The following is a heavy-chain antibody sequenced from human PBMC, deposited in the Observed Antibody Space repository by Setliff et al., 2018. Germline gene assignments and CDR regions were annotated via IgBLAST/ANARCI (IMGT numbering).Heavy chain of an antibody. D-gene: IGHD3-9*01. Sequence: ASVKVSCKASGYTFTDYYIHWVRQAPGQGLEWMGRINPDSGGTNYAQKFQGRVTMTRDTSITAAYMELSRLRSDDSAVYYRARGPSNYDLLTGCDCWGQGTLVTAPQ. CDR1: GYTFTDYY. CDR3: ARGPSNYDLLTGCDC. V-gene: IGHV1-2*06. J-gene: IGHJ4*02. CDR2: INPDSGGT.